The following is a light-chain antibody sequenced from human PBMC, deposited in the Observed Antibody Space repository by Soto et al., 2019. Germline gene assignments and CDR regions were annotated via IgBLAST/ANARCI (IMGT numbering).Light chain of an antibody. CDR1: QSVGSN. CDR3: QQYGNSPRT. V-gene: IGKV3-20*01. J-gene: IGKJ1*01. Sequence: EIVMTQSPATLSVSPGERATLSCRASQSVGSNLAWYQQKPGQAPRLLIYGASSRATGIPDRFSGSGSGTDFTLTISRLEPEDFAMYYCQQYGNSPRTFGQGTKVDIK. CDR2: GAS.